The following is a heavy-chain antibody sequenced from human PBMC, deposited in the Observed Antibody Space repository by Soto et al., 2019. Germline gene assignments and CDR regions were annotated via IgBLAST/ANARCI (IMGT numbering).Heavy chain of an antibody. J-gene: IGHJ4*02. CDR3: ARDVDDYYDSSGYAY. D-gene: IGHD3-22*01. CDR1: GYTFNNYG. Sequence: VKVSCKASGYTFNNYGISWVRQAPGQGLEWMGWINAYNGDTNYAQKFQGRVTMTTDTSTSTAYMELRSLRSDDAAVYFCARDVDDYYDSSGYAYWGQGTLVTVSS. CDR2: INAYNGDT. V-gene: IGHV1-18*01.